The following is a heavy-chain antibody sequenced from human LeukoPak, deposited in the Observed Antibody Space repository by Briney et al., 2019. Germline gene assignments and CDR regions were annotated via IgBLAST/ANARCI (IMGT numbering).Heavy chain of an antibody. J-gene: IGHJ5*02. Sequence: GGSLRLSCAASGFTFSSYSMNWVRQAPGKGLEWVSAISGSGGSTYYADSVKGRFTISRDNSKNTLYLQMNSLRAEDTAVYYCATSSDLVSHLSWGQGTLVTVSS. CDR1: GFTFSSYS. CDR3: ATSSDLVSHLS. CDR2: ISGSGGST. D-gene: IGHD3-9*01. V-gene: IGHV3-23*01.